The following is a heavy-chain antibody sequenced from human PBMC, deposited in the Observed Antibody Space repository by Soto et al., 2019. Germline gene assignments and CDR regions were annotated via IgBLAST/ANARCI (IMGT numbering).Heavy chain of an antibody. CDR3: AKDWGSSGWYNWFDP. CDR2: ISHDGGAT. V-gene: IGHV3-30*18. D-gene: IGHD6-13*01. J-gene: IGHJ5*02. Sequence: QLQLVESGGGVVQSGRSLRLSCAASGFTFSTSGMHWIRQAPGKGLEWVAMISHDGGATYYVDSVKGRFTISRDTDKNTLHLQMDSLRPEDTATYYCAKDWGSSGWYNWFDPWGQGTLVTVSS. CDR1: GFTFSTSG.